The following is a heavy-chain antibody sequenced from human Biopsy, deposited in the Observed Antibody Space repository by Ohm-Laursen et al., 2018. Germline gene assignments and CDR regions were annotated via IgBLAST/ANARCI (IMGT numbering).Heavy chain of an antibody. CDR3: ARHAPSYSGSYWRYFDL. J-gene: IGHJ2*01. Sequence: TLSLTCTVSGGSISSYYWSWIRQPPAKGLEWIGYIYYTGSTNYNPSLKSRVTISVDTSMNHLSLRLTFVTAADTAVYYCARHAPSYSGSYWRYFDLWGRGTLVTVSS. V-gene: IGHV4-59*08. CDR1: GGSISSYY. CDR2: IYYTGST. D-gene: IGHD1-26*01.